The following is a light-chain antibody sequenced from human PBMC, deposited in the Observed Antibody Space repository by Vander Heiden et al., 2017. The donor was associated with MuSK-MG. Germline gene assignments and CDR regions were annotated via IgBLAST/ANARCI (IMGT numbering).Light chain of an antibody. V-gene: IGLV2-14*03. J-gene: IGLJ2*01. Sequence: QSALTQPASVSGSPGQSLTISCTGTSSDIGAYNYVSWYQQHPDKAPKLMIYDVNSRPAGVSNRFSGSKSGNTASLTISGLQAEDEADYYCCSYTTFTTVVFGGGTKLTVL. CDR2: DVN. CDR1: SSDIGAYNY. CDR3: CSYTTFTTVV.